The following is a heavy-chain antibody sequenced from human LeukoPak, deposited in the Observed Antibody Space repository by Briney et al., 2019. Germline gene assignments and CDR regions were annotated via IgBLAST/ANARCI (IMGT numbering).Heavy chain of an antibody. J-gene: IGHJ4*02. D-gene: IGHD3-22*01. Sequence: PSETLSLTCTVSGGSISSGGYYWSWIRQHPGKGLEWIGYIYYSGSTYYNPSLKSRVTISVDTSKNQFSLKLSSVTAADTAVYYCARDSSGYSQTFDYWGQGTLVTVSS. CDR1: GGSISSGGYY. V-gene: IGHV4-31*03. CDR3: ARDSSGYSQTFDY. CDR2: IYYSGST.